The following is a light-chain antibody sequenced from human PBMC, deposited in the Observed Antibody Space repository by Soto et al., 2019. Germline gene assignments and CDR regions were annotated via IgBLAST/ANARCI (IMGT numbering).Light chain of an antibody. CDR3: CSYAGSSSHVV. J-gene: IGLJ2*01. CDR2: DVT. Sequence: QSALTQPRSVSGSPGQSVTISCTGTSSDVGGYNYVSWYQQHPGRAPKFMIYDVTKRPSGVPDRFSGSKSGNTASLTISGLQVEDEADYYCCSYAGSSSHVVFGGGTKLTVL. V-gene: IGLV2-11*01. CDR1: SSDVGGYNY.